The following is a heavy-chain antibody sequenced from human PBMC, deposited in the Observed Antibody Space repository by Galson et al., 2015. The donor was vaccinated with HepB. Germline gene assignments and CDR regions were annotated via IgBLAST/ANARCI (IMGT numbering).Heavy chain of an antibody. CDR1: GYTFTSYG. CDR3: ASDKGIAAAGTNYYYGMDV. D-gene: IGHD6-13*01. J-gene: IGHJ6*02. Sequence: SVKVFCKASGYTFTSYGISWVRQAPGQGLEWMGWISAYNGNTNYAQKLQGRVTMTTDTSTSTAYMELRSLRSDDTAVYYCASDKGIAAAGTNYYYGMDVWGQGTTVTVSS. V-gene: IGHV1-18*04. CDR2: ISAYNGNT.